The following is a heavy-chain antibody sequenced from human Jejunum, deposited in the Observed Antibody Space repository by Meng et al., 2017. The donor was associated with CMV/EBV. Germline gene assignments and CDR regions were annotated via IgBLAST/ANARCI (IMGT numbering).Heavy chain of an antibody. CDR2: IKSKADGEAA. J-gene: IGHJ4*02. CDR1: GLPFPQTW. Sequence: GLPFPQTWMSWVRQAPGKGLEWVGRIKSKADGEAAEYSASVRGRFTISRDDSENTLYLQMNSLDIEDTGVYYCATGERQWQLLFDCWGQGTLVTVSS. D-gene: IGHD6-19*01. CDR3: ATGERQWQLLFDC. V-gene: IGHV3-15*01.